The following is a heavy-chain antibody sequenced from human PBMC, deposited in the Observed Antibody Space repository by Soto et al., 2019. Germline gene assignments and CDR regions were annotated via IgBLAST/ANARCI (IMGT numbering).Heavy chain of an antibody. CDR3: VSKRRTGGTNYFDP. J-gene: IGHJ5*02. D-gene: IGHD3-16*01. CDR2: MLYSGST. CDR1: GDSISNSNFF. V-gene: IGHV4-39*01. Sequence: SETLSLTCNVSGDSISNSNFFWGWIRQPPGKGLEWIGTMLYSGSTYYNRSLKSRVTISADTSKNQFSLRLSSVTAADTAIYYCVSKRRTGGTNYFDPWGQGTMVTVYS.